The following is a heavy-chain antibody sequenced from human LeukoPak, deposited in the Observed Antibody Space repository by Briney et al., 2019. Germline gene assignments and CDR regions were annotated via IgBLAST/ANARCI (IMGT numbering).Heavy chain of an antibody. CDR3: ARGYGMVRGVIIRAPSR. Sequence: TGGSLRLSCAASGFTFSSYAMHWVRQAPGKGLEYVSAISSNGGSTYYANSVKGRFTISRDNSKNTLYLQMGSLRAEDMAVYYCARGYGMVRGVIIRAPSRWGQGTLVTVSS. V-gene: IGHV3-64*01. J-gene: IGHJ4*02. CDR1: GFTFSSYA. CDR2: ISSNGGST. D-gene: IGHD3-10*01.